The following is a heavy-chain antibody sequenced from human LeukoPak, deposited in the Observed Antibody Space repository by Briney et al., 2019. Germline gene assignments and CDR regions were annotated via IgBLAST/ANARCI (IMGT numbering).Heavy chain of an antibody. D-gene: IGHD3-16*01. Sequence: ASVKVSCKASGYSFTGYYMHWVRQAPGQGLEWMGWINPNSGDTKYAQKFQGRVTMTRDTSISTAYMELSRLRSDDTAAYYCARVRYRLAEAYIDYWGQGTLVTVSS. CDR1: GYSFTGYY. J-gene: IGHJ4*02. CDR2: INPNSGDT. V-gene: IGHV1-2*02. CDR3: ARVRYRLAEAYIDY.